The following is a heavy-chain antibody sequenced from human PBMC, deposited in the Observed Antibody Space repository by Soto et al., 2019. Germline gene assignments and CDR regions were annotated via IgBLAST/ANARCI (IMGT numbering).Heavy chain of an antibody. CDR3: ARIGYSSSSNDY. D-gene: IGHD6-19*01. J-gene: IGHJ4*02. Sequence: SLRLSCAASGFSFLNYWMSWVRQAPGKGLEWVANIKQDGTVKYYVDSVKGRFAISRDNAKNSVYLQMNSLRVEDTAVYYCARIGYSSSSNDYWGQGTLVTVSS. CDR1: GFSFLNYW. CDR2: IKQDGTVK. V-gene: IGHV3-7*01.